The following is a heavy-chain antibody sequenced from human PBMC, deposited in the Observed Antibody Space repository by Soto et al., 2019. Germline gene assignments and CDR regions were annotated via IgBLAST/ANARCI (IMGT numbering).Heavy chain of an antibody. Sequence: SETLSLTCTVSGGSISSGGYYWSWIRQHPGKGLEWIGYIYYSGSTYYNPSLESRVTISVDTSKNQFSLKLSSVTAADTAVYYCARGDCSGGSCYFRFDYWGQGTLVTVSS. D-gene: IGHD2-15*01. CDR1: GGSISSGGYY. V-gene: IGHV4-31*03. CDR3: ARGDCSGGSCYFRFDY. J-gene: IGHJ4*02. CDR2: IYYSGST.